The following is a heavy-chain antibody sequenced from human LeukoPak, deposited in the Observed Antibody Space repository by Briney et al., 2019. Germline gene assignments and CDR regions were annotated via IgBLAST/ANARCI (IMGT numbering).Heavy chain of an antibody. CDR1: GFTFSSYA. CDR2: ISGSGGST. CDR3: AKALLTFRGVIVTSFDY. Sequence: GRSLRLSCAASGFTFSSYAMSWVRQAPGKGLEWVSAISGSGGSTYYADSVKGRFTISRDNSKNTLYLQMNSLRAEDTAVYYCAKALLTFRGVIVTSFDYWGQGTLVTVSS. D-gene: IGHD3-16*02. J-gene: IGHJ4*02. V-gene: IGHV3-23*01.